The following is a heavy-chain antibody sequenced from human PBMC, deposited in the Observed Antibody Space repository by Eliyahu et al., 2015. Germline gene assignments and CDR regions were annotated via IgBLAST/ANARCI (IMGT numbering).Heavy chain of an antibody. Sequence: EVQLLESGGDLVQPGGSLRLSCEGSGFTFSNYAMTWVRQAPGKGLEWVSAISGGGGNTYSADSVKGRFTISRDNSKNTLYLQMNNLQAEDTAVYYCAASSGFISADYWGQGALVTVSS. CDR1: GFTFSNYA. J-gene: IGHJ4*02. D-gene: IGHD3-3*02. CDR2: ISGGGGNT. V-gene: IGHV3-23*01. CDR3: AASSGFISADY.